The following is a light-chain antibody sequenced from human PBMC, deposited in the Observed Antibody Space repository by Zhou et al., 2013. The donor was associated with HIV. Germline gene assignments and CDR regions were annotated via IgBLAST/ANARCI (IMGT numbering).Light chain of an antibody. Sequence: EVVLTQSPATLSLSPGERAILSCRASQSINRFLGWYQQKPGQAPRLLIYDASNRTTGIPARFSGFGSGTEFTLTISSLQSEDFAVYYCQQYGSSPLYTFGQGTKLEIK. CDR3: QQYGSSPLYT. CDR2: DAS. J-gene: IGKJ2*01. V-gene: IGKV3-11*01. CDR1: QSINRF.